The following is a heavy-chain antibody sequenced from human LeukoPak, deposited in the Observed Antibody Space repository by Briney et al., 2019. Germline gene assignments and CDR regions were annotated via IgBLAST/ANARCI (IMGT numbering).Heavy chain of an antibody. J-gene: IGHJ6*02. Sequence: GGSLRLSCAASGFTFSIYWMNWARQAPGKGLEWVASINHNGNVNYYVDSVKGRFTISRDNAKNSLYLQMSNLRAEDTAVYFCARGGGLAVWGQGATVTVSS. D-gene: IGHD3-16*01. CDR2: INHNGNVN. CDR3: ARGGGLAV. CDR1: GFTFSIYW. V-gene: IGHV3-7*03.